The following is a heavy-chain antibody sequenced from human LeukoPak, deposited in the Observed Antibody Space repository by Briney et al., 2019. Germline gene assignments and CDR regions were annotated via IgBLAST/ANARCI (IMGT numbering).Heavy chain of an antibody. CDR1: GFTFSDSY. V-gene: IGHV3-11*01. D-gene: IGHD5/OR15-5a*01. Sequence: GGSLRLSCAASGFTFSDSYMSWIRQAPGKGLEWISTISGSAATIYYADSVKGRFTISRDNARNSLFLQLNSLRAEDTAVYYCARDPGLGFEPWGQGTLVTVSS. CDR2: ISGSAATI. CDR3: ARDPGLGFEP. J-gene: IGHJ5*02.